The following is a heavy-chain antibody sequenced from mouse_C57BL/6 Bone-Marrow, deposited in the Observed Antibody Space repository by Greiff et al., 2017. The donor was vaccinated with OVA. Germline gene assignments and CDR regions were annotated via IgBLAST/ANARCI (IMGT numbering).Heavy chain of an antibody. CDR2: IDPNSGGT. J-gene: IGHJ3*01. Sequence: QVQLKQPGAELVKPGASVKLSCKASGYTFTSYWMHWVKQRPGRGLEWIGRIDPNSGGTKYNEKFKSKATLTVDKPSSTAYMQLSSLTSEDSAVYYCARRTYYYGGGFAYWGQGTLVTVSA. D-gene: IGHD1-1*01. CDR1: GYTFTSYW. CDR3: ARRTYYYGGGFAY. V-gene: IGHV1-72*01.